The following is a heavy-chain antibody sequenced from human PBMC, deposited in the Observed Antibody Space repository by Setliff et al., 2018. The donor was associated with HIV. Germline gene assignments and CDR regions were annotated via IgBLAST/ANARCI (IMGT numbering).Heavy chain of an antibody. CDR1: GFTFSNYA. CDR3: AKDQAGLVADAFDI. CDR2: IGGSGGST. Sequence: PGGSLRLSCVASGFTFSNYAMTWVRQAPGKGLEWVSAIGGSGGSTYYADFVKGRFTISRDNSKNTLYLQMNSLRAEDTALYYCAKDQAGLVADAFDIWGQGTMVTVPS. J-gene: IGHJ3*02. D-gene: IGHD6-6*01. V-gene: IGHV3-23*01.